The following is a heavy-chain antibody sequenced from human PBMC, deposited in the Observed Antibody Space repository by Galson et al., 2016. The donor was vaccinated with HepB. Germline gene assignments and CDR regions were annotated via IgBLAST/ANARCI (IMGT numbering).Heavy chain of an antibody. D-gene: IGHD5-12*01. V-gene: IGHV1-2*02. Sequence: SVKVSCKASGHTFAGYYIHWVRQAPGQGLEWMGWIAPTSGGTNYAQRFQGRVTMTRDTSINVFYLELSRLRSDDTAVYYCARDGNSGYGPGDRFDPWGQGTLVIVSS. CDR1: GHTFAGYY. CDR3: ARDGNSGYGPGDRFDP. J-gene: IGHJ5*02. CDR2: IAPTSGGT.